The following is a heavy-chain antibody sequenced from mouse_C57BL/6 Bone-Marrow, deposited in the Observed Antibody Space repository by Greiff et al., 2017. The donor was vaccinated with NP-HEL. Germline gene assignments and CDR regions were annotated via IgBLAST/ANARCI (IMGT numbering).Heavy chain of an antibody. Sequence: VQLQQSVAELVRPGASVKLSCTASGFNIKNTYMHWVKQRPEQGLEWIGRIDPANGNTKYAPKFQGKATITADTSSNTAYLQLSSLTSEDTAIYYCASPYYSGSSYYYAMDYWGQGTSVTVSS. V-gene: IGHV14-3*01. CDR1: GFNIKNTY. D-gene: IGHD1-1*01. CDR2: IDPANGNT. CDR3: ASPYYSGSSYYYAMDY. J-gene: IGHJ4*01.